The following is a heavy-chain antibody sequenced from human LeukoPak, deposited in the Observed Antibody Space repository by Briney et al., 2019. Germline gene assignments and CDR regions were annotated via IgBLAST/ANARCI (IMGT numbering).Heavy chain of an antibody. J-gene: IGHJ5*02. CDR1: GFSFSSYW. CDR2: IKQDGSEK. V-gene: IGHV3-7*03. Sequence: GGSLRLSCAASGFSFSSYWMSWVRQAPGKGLEWVANIKQDGSEKYYVDSVKGRFTISRDNAKNSLYLQMNSLRAEDTAVYYCARGMKATVTTLGRGFWFDPWGQGTLVTVSS. CDR3: ARGMKATVTTLGRGFWFDP. D-gene: IGHD4-17*01.